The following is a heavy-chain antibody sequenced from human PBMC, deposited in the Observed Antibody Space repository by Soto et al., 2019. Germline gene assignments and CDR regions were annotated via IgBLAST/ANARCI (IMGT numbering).Heavy chain of an antibody. V-gene: IGHV4-34*01. Sequence: QVQLQQWGAGLLKPSETLSLTCAVYGGSFSGYYWSWIRQPPGKGLEWIGEINHSGSTNYNPSLKSXXTXSXXTSKNQFSLKLSSVTAADTAVYYCARKLRGRWFDPWGQGTLVTVSS. D-gene: IGHD3-16*01. CDR1: GGSFSGYY. CDR2: INHSGST. J-gene: IGHJ5*02. CDR3: ARKLRGRWFDP.